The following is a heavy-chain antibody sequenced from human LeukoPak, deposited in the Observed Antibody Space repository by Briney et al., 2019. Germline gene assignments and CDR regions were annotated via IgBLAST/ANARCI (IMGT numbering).Heavy chain of an antibody. Sequence: GGSLRLSCAASGFTFSSYSMNWVRQAPGQGLEWVSSISSSSSYIYYADSVKGRFTISRDNAKNSLYLQMNSLRAEDTAVYYCASSAFRTGTWSWGQGTLVTVSS. J-gene: IGHJ4*02. V-gene: IGHV3-21*01. D-gene: IGHD2-8*02. CDR1: GFTFSSYS. CDR3: ASSAFRTGTWS. CDR2: ISSSSSYI.